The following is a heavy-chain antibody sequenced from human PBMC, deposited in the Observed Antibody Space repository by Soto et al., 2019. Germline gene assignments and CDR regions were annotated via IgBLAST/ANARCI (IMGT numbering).Heavy chain of an antibody. CDR2: ISSSASSGSTM. D-gene: IGHD2-15*01. CDR1: TFTFSYYY. J-gene: IGHJ4*02. CDR3: ARDPLHAAATGPDY. Sequence: GGSLRLSCTASTFTFSYYYMGWIRQAPGKGLEWVSYISSSASSGSTMFYADSVKGRFTISRDNAKNSLYLQMNSLRAEDTAVYYCARDPLHAAATGPDYWGPGTLVTVSS. V-gene: IGHV3-11*01.